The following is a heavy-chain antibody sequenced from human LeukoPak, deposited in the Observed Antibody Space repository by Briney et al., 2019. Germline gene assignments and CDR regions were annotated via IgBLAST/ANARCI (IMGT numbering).Heavy chain of an antibody. CDR3: AKDRAMAGKEFDY. Sequence: GGSLRLSCAASGFTFSAYTMNWVRQAPGKGLEWVSATSGSGGSTYYADSVKGRFTISRDNSKNTLYLQMNSLRAEDTAVYYCAKDRAMAGKEFDYWGQGTLVTVSS. CDR1: GFTFSAYT. J-gene: IGHJ4*02. CDR2: TSGSGGST. D-gene: IGHD6-19*01. V-gene: IGHV3-23*01.